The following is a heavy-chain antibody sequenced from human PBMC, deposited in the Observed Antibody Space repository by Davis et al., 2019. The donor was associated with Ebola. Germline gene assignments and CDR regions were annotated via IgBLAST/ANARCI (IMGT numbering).Heavy chain of an antibody. Sequence: MPSETLSLTCTVSGGSISSSSYYWGWIRQPPGKGLEWIGSIYYSGSTYYNPSLKSRVTISVDTSKNQFSLKLSSVTAADTAVYYCARHSSGWYGGAFDIWGQGTMVTVSS. V-gene: IGHV4-39*01. CDR3: ARHSSGWYGGAFDI. D-gene: IGHD6-19*01. J-gene: IGHJ3*02. CDR1: GGSISSSSYY. CDR2: IYYSGST.